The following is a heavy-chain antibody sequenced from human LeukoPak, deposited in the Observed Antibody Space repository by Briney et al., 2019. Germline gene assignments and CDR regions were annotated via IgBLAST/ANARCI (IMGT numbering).Heavy chain of an antibody. CDR1: GYTFTGYY. V-gene: IGHV1-2*02. CDR2: INPNSGGT. D-gene: IGHD3-9*01. CDR3: ARDRDYDILTGMGAFDI. Sequence: GASVKVSCKASGYTFTGYYMHWVRQAPGQGLEWMGWINPNSGGTNYAQKFQGRVTMTRDTSISTAYMELRSLRSDDTAVYYCARDRDYDILTGMGAFDIWGQGTMVTVSS. J-gene: IGHJ3*02.